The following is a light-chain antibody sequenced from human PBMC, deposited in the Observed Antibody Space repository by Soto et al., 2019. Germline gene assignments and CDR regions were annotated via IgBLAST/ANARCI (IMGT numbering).Light chain of an antibody. CDR3: SSKSPDF. V-gene: IGLV2-14*01. Sequence: QSALTQPASVSGSPGHSITISFTGTSSGIRDYNYVSWYQQLPGNAPKLIMYEVSNRPSGISNRFSGSKSGNTASLTISGLQAEDEADYYCSSKSPDFFGTGTKVTVL. J-gene: IGLJ1*01. CDR2: EVS. CDR1: SSGIRDYNY.